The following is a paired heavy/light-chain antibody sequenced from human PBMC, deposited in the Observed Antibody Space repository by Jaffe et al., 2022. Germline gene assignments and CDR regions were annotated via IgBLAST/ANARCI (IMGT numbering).Heavy chain of an antibody. V-gene: IGHV4-59*01. Sequence: QVHLEESGPGLVRPSETLSLTCNVSGVSISSYYWSWIRQPPGKGLDWLAYTHDAGQTEYRPSLRGRIAISMDKSKNHLSLRLTSVTAADTAVYYCARVSPVTTPTTPLGAYYFDLWGQGSRVTVSS. CDR1: GVSISSYY. D-gene: IGHD1-1*01. CDR2: THDAGQT. J-gene: IGHJ4*02. CDR3: ARVSPVTTPTTPLGAYYFDL.
Light chain of an antibody. Sequence: SYELTQAPSVSLSPGQTASITCSGDTLSDKYTSWYQQKPGQSPVLVIYEDNKRPSGIPERFSASNSGNTATLTISGTQAMDEADYYCQTWDNRIAVFGGGTRLTVL. CDR1: TLSDKY. J-gene: IGLJ2*01. CDR3: QTWDNRIAV. CDR2: EDN. V-gene: IGLV3-1*01.